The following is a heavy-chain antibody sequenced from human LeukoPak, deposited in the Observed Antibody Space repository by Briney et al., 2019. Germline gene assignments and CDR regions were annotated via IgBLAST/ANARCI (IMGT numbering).Heavy chain of an antibody. V-gene: IGHV4-39*02. CDR3: ARDAPGGFGRPYYFDY. CDR2: IYYSGST. Sequence: PSETLSLTCTVSGGSISSSSYYWGWLRQPPGKGLEWIGSIYYSGSTYYNPSLKSRVTISVDTSKNQFSLKLSSVTAADTAVYYCARDAPGGFGRPYYFDYWGQGTLVTVSS. CDR1: GGSISSSSYY. D-gene: IGHD3-10*01. J-gene: IGHJ4*02.